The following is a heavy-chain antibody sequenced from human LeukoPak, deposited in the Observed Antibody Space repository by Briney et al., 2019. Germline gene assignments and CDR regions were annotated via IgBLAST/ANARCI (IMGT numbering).Heavy chain of an antibody. Sequence: ASVKVSCKASGYTFTGYYMHWVRQAPGRGLEWMGWINPNSGGTNYAQKFQGRLSLTRDMSTSTDYMELSSLRSEDTAVYYCARDNSVGDTAWWFDPWGQGTLVTVSS. V-gene: IGHV1-2*02. J-gene: IGHJ5*02. CDR1: GYTFTGYY. CDR2: INPNSGGT. CDR3: ARDNSVGDTAWWFDP. D-gene: IGHD1-26*01.